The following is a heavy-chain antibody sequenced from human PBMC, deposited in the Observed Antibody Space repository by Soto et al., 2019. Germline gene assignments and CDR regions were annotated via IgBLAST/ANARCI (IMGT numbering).Heavy chain of an antibody. J-gene: IGHJ6*02. CDR2: ISYDGSNK. CDR3: ARDPFDGDYLDIYYYYYYGMDV. V-gene: IGHV3-30-3*01. CDR1: GFTFSSYA. Sequence: PGGSLRLSCAASGFTFSSYAMHWVRQAPGKGLEWVAVISYDGSNKYYADSVKGRFTISRDNSKNTLYLQMNSLRAEDTAVYYCARDPFDGDYLDIYYYYYYGMDVWGQGTTVTVSS. D-gene: IGHD4-17*01.